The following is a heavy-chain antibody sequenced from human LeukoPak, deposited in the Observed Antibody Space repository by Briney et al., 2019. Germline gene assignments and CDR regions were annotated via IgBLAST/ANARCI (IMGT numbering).Heavy chain of an antibody. D-gene: IGHD1-26*01. CDR2: IYSGGST. Sequence: GSLRLSCAASGFTVSSNYMSWVRQAPGKGLEWVSVIYSGGSTYYADSVKGRFTISRDNSKNTLYLRMNSLRAEDTAVYYCAREAATGNPYYYYYGMDVWGQGTTVTVSS. V-gene: IGHV3-66*01. CDR1: GFTVSSNY. J-gene: IGHJ6*02. CDR3: AREAATGNPYYYYYGMDV.